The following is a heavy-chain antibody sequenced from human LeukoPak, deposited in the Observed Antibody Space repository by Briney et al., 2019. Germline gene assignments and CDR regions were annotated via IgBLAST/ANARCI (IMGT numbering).Heavy chain of an antibody. CDR2: IIPILGLA. J-gene: IGHJ4*02. Sequence: ASVKVSCKASGGTFSSYAISWVRQAPGQGLEWMGRIIPILGLANYAQKFQGRVTITADKSTSTAYMELSSLRSEDTAVYYCAVVPSSYGSGSYYADYWGQGTLVTVSS. D-gene: IGHD3-10*01. CDR1: GGTFSSYA. V-gene: IGHV1-69*04. CDR3: AVVPSSYGSGSYYADY.